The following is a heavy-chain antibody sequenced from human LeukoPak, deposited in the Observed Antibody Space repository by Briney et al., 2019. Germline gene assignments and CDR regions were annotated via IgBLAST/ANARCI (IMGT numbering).Heavy chain of an antibody. Sequence: GGSLRLSCAASGFTFSDYAMHWVRQAPGKGLEFVSGISNSGENPHYANSVKGRFTISRDNAKNSLYLQMNSLRAEDTAVYYCARDRGGSYSAIDYWGQGTLVTVSS. CDR3: ARDRGGSYSAIDY. J-gene: IGHJ4*02. D-gene: IGHD1-26*01. CDR1: GFTFSDYA. V-gene: IGHV3-64*01. CDR2: ISNSGENP.